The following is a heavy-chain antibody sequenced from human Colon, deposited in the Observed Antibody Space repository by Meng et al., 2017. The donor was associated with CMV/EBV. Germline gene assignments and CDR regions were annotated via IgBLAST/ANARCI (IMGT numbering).Heavy chain of an antibody. CDR1: GGSFSGYY. V-gene: IGHV4-34*01. CDR3: ARGVIGDYNRYYYHGMDV. CDR2: INHSGST. J-gene: IGHJ6*02. Sequence: SETLSLTCAVYGGSFSGYYWTWIRQPPGKGLEWIGEINHSGSTNYNPSLRSRVTMSVDTSKNHFSLQLSSVTAADTAVYYCARGVIGDYNRYYYHGMDVWGQGTTVTVSS. D-gene: IGHD4-17*01.